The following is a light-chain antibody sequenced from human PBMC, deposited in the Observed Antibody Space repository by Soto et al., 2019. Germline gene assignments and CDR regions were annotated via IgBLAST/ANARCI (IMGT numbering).Light chain of an antibody. CDR2: KAS. J-gene: IGKJ4*01. CDR1: QSISNW. Sequence: DIQMTQSPSTLSASVGDRVTITCRASQSISNWLAWYQQKPGKAPKLLIYKASTLEGGVPSRFSGSGSGTDFNITISSLQPDDFATYYCQQYNTYPLTFGGGTTVDIK. V-gene: IGKV1-5*03. CDR3: QQYNTYPLT.